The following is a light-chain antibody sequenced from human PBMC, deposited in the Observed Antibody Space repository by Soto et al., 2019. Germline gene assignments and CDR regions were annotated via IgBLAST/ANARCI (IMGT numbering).Light chain of an antibody. CDR3: QQRNNWPIT. CDR1: ETIRGL. Sequence: EIVLTQSPATRSVGGGERAALSCRASETIRGLLAWYQQRPGQPPRLLIYDTSNRATGIPARFSGSGSGTDFTLTISGLEPADLGVYYCQQRNNWPITFGQGTRLEIK. CDR2: DTS. V-gene: IGKV3-11*01. J-gene: IGKJ5*01.